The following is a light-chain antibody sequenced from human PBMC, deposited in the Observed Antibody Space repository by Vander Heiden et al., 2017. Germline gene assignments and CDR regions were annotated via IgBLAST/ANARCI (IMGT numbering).Light chain of an antibody. Sequence: IVMTQSPPTLSVSAGERATLSCRASQSIGNLLAWYQKRPGQAPRLLIYAASSRATGIPARFSGSGSGTEFSLTISSLQSEDFAVYYCQQHHAWPLTFGGGTKVEIK. V-gene: IGKV3-15*01. CDR3: QQHHAWPLT. CDR1: QSIGNL. J-gene: IGKJ4*01. CDR2: AAS.